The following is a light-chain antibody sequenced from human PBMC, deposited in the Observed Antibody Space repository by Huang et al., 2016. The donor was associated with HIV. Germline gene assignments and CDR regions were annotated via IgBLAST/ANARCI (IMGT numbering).Light chain of an antibody. CDR3: QQANTSVVA. V-gene: IGKV1D-12*01. CDR2: GGS. CDR1: QGISRW. Sequence: DFQMTQSPSSVSAFVGDRVTITCRASQGISRWLGWYQQRPGTAPKVLIYGGSTLQSGVPSRFSGSGSGTEFTLTISSLQTEDSGTYYCQQANTSVVAYGPGTKVEIK. J-gene: IGKJ3*01.